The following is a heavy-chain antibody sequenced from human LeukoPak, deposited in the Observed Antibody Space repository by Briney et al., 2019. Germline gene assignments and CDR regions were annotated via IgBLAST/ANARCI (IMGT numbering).Heavy chain of an antibody. Sequence: PSGGSLRLSCAASGFTFSSYAMNWVRQAPGKGLEWVSAISGSGGSTYYAGSVKGRFTISRDNSKNTLYLQMNSLRAEDTAVYYCAKGPWLPPYYYYYYGMDVWGQGTTVTVSS. CDR3: AKGPWLPPYYYYYYGMDV. CDR1: GFTFSSYA. V-gene: IGHV3-23*01. CDR2: ISGSGGST. J-gene: IGHJ6*02. D-gene: IGHD3-9*01.